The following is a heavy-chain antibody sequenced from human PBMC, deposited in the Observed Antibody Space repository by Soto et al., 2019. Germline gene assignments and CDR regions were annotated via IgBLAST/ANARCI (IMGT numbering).Heavy chain of an antibody. Sequence: EVQLEESGGGLIKPGESLTLSCAASDFILSDAWMKWVRQAPGKGLEWVGRIKSKAPGGTTDYAAPLKGRFTILRDDSKNTLYLQMNSRQTEDTAMYYCASYRDSSGLRRYDYWGQGDLVTVSS. CDR2: IKSKAPGGTT. D-gene: IGHD3-22*01. CDR3: ASYRDSSGLRRYDY. CDR1: DFILSDAW. V-gene: IGHV3-15*07. J-gene: IGHJ4*02.